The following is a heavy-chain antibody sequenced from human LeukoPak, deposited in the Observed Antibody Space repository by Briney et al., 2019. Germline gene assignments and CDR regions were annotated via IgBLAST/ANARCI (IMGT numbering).Heavy chain of an antibody. Sequence: GESLKISCEGSGYSFTDYWIGWVRQMPGEGLQWMGIIYPDDSDIRYSQSFQGQVTISADKSIITAYLQWSSLKASDTAMYYCARHGRGSRSPNAFDIWGQGTMVSVSS. J-gene: IGHJ3*02. CDR1: GYSFTDYW. CDR3: ARHGRGSRSPNAFDI. D-gene: IGHD3-10*01. V-gene: IGHV5-51*01. CDR2: IYPDDSDI.